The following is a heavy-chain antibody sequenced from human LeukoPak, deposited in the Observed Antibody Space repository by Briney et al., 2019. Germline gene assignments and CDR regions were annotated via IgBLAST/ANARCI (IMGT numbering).Heavy chain of an antibody. Sequence: GGSLRLSCAASGFTFSSYSMNWVRQAPGKGLEWVSYISSSSSTIYYADSVKGRFTISRDNAKNSLYLQMNSLRAEDTAVYYCAKDQGGSPANYWGQGTLVTVSS. CDR2: ISSSSSTI. D-gene: IGHD1-26*01. CDR3: AKDQGGSPANY. J-gene: IGHJ4*02. V-gene: IGHV3-48*04. CDR1: GFTFSSYS.